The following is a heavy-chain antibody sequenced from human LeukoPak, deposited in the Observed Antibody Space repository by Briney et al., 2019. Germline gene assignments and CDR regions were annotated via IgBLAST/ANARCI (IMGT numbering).Heavy chain of an antibody. CDR2: FSGSGGTT. J-gene: IGHJ6*03. V-gene: IGHV3-23*01. CDR3: ANGNRCTSPNCLGYYYFYMDV. Sequence: GSLRLSCAASGFTFSSYAMNWVRQAPGRGLEWVSGFSGSGGTTYYADSVKGRFTISTDNSKNTLYMQMNSLRAEDTAVYYCANGNRCTSPNCLGYYYFYMDVWGKGTTVTVSS. D-gene: IGHD2-8*01. CDR1: GFTFSSYA.